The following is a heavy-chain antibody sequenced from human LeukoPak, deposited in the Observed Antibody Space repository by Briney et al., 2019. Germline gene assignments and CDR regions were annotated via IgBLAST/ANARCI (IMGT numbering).Heavy chain of an antibody. Sequence: GGSLRLSCAASGFTFSSYSMNWVRQAPGKGLEWVSSISSSSSYIYYADSVKGRFTISRDNAKNSLYLQMNSLRAEDTAVYYCARDQHGSGYYYGMDVWGQGTTVTVSS. V-gene: IGHV3-21*01. CDR3: ARDQHGSGYYYGMDV. CDR2: ISSSSSYI. CDR1: GFTFSSYS. J-gene: IGHJ6*02. D-gene: IGHD2-15*01.